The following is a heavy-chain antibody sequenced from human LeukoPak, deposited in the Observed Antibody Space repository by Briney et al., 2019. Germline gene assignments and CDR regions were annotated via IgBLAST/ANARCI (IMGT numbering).Heavy chain of an antibody. V-gene: IGHV4-4*07. CDR2: IYISGTT. J-gene: IGHJ4*02. CDR3: ARTGGYDYHIDH. D-gene: IGHD5-12*01. CDR1: GVSIRSYY. Sequence: KTSETLSLTCSVSGVSIRSYYWSCLRQTAGKGLEWIGRIYISGTTNYNPSLNSRVTLSIDTSKNQFYLKLTSVTAADTGVYYCARTGGYDYHIDHWGQGTHVTVSS.